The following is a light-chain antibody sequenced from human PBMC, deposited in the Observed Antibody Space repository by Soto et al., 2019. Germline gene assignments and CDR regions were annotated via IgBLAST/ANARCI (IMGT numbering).Light chain of an antibody. CDR3: QSYDGSLTGVI. CDR1: SSNIGAGYD. CDR2: NNN. Sequence: QPVLTQPPSVSGAPGQRVTISCTGTSSNIGAGYDVHWYQQPPGSAPKLVIFNNNNRPSGVPDRFSGSKSGTSGSLAITGLQAEDEADYYCQSYDGSLTGVIFGGGTKVTVL. J-gene: IGLJ2*01. V-gene: IGLV1-40*01.